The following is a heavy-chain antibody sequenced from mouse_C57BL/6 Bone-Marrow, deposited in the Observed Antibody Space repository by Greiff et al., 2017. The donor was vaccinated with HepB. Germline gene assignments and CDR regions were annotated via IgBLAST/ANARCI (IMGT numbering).Heavy chain of an antibody. CDR1: GYTFTSYW. J-gene: IGHJ2*01. CDR2: IHPNSGST. D-gene: IGHD2-5*01. V-gene: IGHV1-64*01. CDR3: ATPYYIKEFDY. Sequence: QVQLQQPGAELVKPGASVKLSCKASGYTFTSYWMHWVKQRPGQGLEWIGMIHPNSGSTNYNEKFKSKATLTVDKSSSTAYMQLSSLTSEDSAVYYCATPYYIKEFDYWGQGTTLTVSS.